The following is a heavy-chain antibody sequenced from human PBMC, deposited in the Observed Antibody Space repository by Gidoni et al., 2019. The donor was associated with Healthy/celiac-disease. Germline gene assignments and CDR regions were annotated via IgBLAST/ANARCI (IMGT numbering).Heavy chain of an antibody. CDR3: AKTTHTYDILTGYYFDY. CDR1: GFTFSSYA. Sequence: EVQLLESGGGLVQPGGSLRLSCAASGFTFSSYAMSWVRQAPGKGLVWVAAISGSGGSTYYADSVKGRFTISRDNSKNTLYLQMNSLRAEDTAVYYCAKTTHTYDILTGYYFDYWGQGTLVHRLL. J-gene: IGHJ4*02. V-gene: IGHV3-23*01. D-gene: IGHD3-9*01. CDR2: ISGSGGST.